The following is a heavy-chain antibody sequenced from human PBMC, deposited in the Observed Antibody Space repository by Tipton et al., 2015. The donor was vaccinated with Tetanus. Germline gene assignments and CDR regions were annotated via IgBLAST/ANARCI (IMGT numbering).Heavy chain of an antibody. CDR3: ARDSYYSSRWSFADY. D-gene: IGHD3-22*01. CDR2: IYFTGTT. CDR1: GDSISSGDSY. V-gene: IGHV4-31*03. Sequence: TLSLTCTVSGDSISSGDSYWSWIRQHPGKGLEWIGYIYFTGTTYYNPSLESRLTISIDTSKNQFSLELTSVTAADTAVYYCARDSYYSSRWSFADYWGQGTLVTVSS. J-gene: IGHJ4*02.